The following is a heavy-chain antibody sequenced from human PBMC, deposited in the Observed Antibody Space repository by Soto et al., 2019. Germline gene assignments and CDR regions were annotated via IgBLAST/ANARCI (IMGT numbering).Heavy chain of an antibody. Sequence: SETLSHTCACSGGSFTTSTGWTWGRQPPGQELEWIGEIYRTGSTNYNPSLKSRVTISLDKSENQFSLKVTSLTAADTAVYYCASRDPGTSVDYWGQGTLVTVS. J-gene: IGHJ4*02. CDR2: IYRTGST. D-gene: IGHD1-7*01. V-gene: IGHV4-4*02. CDR3: ASRDPGTSVDY. CDR1: GGSFTTSTG.